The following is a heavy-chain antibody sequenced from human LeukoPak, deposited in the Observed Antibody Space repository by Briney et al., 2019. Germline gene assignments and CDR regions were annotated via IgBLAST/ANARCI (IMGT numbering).Heavy chain of an antibody. D-gene: IGHD5-18*01. Sequence: PGGSLRLSCAASGFTFSSYGMHWVRQAPGKGLEWVAVIWYDGSNKHYADSVKGRFTISRDNSKNTLYLQMNSLRAEDTAVYYCARDRELWLGLRIDYWGQGTLVTVSS. CDR3: ARDRELWLGLRIDY. CDR1: GFTFSSYG. CDR2: IWYDGSNK. V-gene: IGHV3-33*01. J-gene: IGHJ4*02.